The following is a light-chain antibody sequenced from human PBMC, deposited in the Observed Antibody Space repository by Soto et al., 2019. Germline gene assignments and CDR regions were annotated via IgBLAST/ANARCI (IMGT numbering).Light chain of an antibody. Sequence: DIQMTPSPSTLSASVVDRVTITCRASQSISSWLAWYQQKPGKAPKLLIYKASSLESGVPSRFSGSGPGTEFTLTINSLQADDFATYYCQQHNSFSITFGQGTRLEIK. V-gene: IGKV1-5*03. J-gene: IGKJ5*01. CDR3: QQHNSFSIT. CDR2: KAS. CDR1: QSISSW.